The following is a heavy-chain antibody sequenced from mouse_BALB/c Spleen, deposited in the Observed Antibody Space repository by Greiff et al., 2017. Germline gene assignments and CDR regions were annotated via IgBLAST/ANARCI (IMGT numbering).Heavy chain of an antibody. D-gene: IGHD2-2*01. CDR3: AREWFYFDY. J-gene: IGHJ2*01. CDR2: IDPANGNT. CDR1: GFNIKDTY. V-gene: IGHV14-3*02. Sequence: VQLQQSGAELVKPGASVMLSCTAPGFNIKDTYMHWVKQRPEQGLEWIGRIDPANGNTKYDPKFQGKATITADTSSNTAYLQLSSLTSGYTAVYYCAREWFYFDYGGQGTTLTVSS.